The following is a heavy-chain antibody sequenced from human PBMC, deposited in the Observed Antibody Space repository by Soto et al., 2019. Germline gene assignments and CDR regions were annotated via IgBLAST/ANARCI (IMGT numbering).Heavy chain of an antibody. Sequence: ASVKVSCKASGYTFTNYVVHWVRQAPGQRLECMGWINSNNGNTEYSQKFQDRVTITRDTSASTVYMELQSLRSEDTAVYYCARDRVSRRVDYWGQETLVTVS. CDR2: INSNNGNT. V-gene: IGHV1-3*04. CDR1: GYTFTNYV. J-gene: IGHJ4*02. CDR3: ARDRVSRRVDY. D-gene: IGHD3-16*02.